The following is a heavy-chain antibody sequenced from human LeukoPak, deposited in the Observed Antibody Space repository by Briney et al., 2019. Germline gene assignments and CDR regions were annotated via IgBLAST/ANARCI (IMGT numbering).Heavy chain of an antibody. J-gene: IGHJ3*02. Sequence: SETLSLTCTVSGCSISSYYWSWLRQPAGKGLEWIGRIYTSGSTNYNPSLTSRVTMSVDTSKNQFSLKLSSVTAADTAVNYCARFSLGIAVAGTGEAFDIWGQGTMVTVSS. CDR1: GCSISSYY. CDR3: ARFSLGIAVAGTGEAFDI. D-gene: IGHD6-19*01. CDR2: IYTSGST. V-gene: IGHV4-4*07.